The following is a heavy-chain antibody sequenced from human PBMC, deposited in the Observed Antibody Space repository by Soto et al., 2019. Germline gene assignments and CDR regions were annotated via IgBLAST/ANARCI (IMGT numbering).Heavy chain of an antibody. CDR2: IIPIFGTA. Sequence: GASVKVSCKASGGTFSSYAISWVRQAPGQGLEWMGGIIPIFGTANYAQKFQGRVTITADESTSTAYMELSSLRSEDTAVYYCARGTSYRYYFDYWGQGTLVTVS. J-gene: IGHJ4*02. CDR3: ARGTSYRYYFDY. V-gene: IGHV1-69*13. D-gene: IGHD2-2*01. CDR1: GGTFSSYA.